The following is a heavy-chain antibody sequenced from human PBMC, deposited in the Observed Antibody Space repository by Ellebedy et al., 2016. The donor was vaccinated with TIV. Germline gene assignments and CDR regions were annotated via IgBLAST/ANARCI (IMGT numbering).Heavy chain of an antibody. CDR1: GFTFSSYG. V-gene: IGHV3-30*18. CDR3: AKDLVVRGVNMGTHAFDV. D-gene: IGHD3-10*01. CDR2: ISYDGSYE. Sequence: PGGSLRLSCAASGFTFSSYGMHWVRQAPGKGLEWVAVISYDGSYEYDADSVKGRFTVSRDNSKNTLYLQMDSLRAEDTAVYYCAKDLVVRGVNMGTHAFDVWGQGTMVTVSS. J-gene: IGHJ3*01.